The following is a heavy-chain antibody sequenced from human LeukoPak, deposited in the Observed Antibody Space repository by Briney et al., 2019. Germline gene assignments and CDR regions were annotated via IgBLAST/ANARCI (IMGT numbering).Heavy chain of an antibody. J-gene: IGHJ4*02. CDR3: ARQGGYYDSSGYFSY. D-gene: IGHD3-22*01. Sequence: PSETLSLTCTVSGGSISSYYWSWIRQPPGKGLEWIGYIYYSGSTNYNPSLKSRVTISVDTSKNQFSLKLSSVTAADTAVYYCARQGGYYDSSGYFSYWGQGTLVTVSS. CDR1: GGSISSYY. V-gene: IGHV4-59*08. CDR2: IYYSGST.